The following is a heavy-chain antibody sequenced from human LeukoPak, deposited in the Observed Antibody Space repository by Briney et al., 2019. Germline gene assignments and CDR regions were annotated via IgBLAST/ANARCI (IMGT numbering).Heavy chain of an antibody. Sequence: ASVKVSCKASGYTFTGYYMHWVRQAPGQGLEWMGWISAYNGNTNYAKKLQGRVTMTTDTSTSTAYMELRSLRSDDTAVYYCARGNFWSGYPMYNWFDPWGQGTLVTVSS. CDR2: ISAYNGNT. D-gene: IGHD3-3*01. CDR3: ARGNFWSGYPMYNWFDP. J-gene: IGHJ5*02. CDR1: GYTFTGYY. V-gene: IGHV1-18*04.